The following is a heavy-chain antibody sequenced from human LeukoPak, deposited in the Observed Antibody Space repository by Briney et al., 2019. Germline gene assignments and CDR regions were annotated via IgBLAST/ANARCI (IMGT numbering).Heavy chain of an antibody. CDR1: GYTFTGYY. CDR3: AKTMVRGVKGQGAFDI. CDR2: INPNSGGT. V-gene: IGHV1-2*02. D-gene: IGHD3-10*01. Sequence: ASVKVSCKASGYTFTGYYMHWVRQAPGQGLEWVGWINPNSGGTNYAQKFQGRVTMTRDTSISTAYMELSRLRSDDTAVYHCAKTMVRGVKGQGAFDIWGQGTMVTVSS. J-gene: IGHJ3*02.